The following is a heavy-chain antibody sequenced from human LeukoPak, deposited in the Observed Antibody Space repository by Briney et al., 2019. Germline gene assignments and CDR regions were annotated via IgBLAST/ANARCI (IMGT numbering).Heavy chain of an antibody. CDR1: GITLSNYG. V-gene: IGHV3-23*01. CDR3: AKRGVVIRVILVGFHKEAYYFDS. D-gene: IGHD3-22*01. Sequence: QSGGSLRLSCAVSGITLSNYGMSWVRQAPGKGLEWVAGISGSGGSTNYADSVKGRFTISRDNPKSTLCLQMNILRAEDTAVYFCAKRGVVIRVILVGFHKEAYYFDSWGQGALVTVSS. CDR2: ISGSGGST. J-gene: IGHJ4*02.